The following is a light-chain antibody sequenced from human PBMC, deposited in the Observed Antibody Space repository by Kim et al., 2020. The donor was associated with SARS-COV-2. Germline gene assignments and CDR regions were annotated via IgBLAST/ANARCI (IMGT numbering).Light chain of an antibody. Sequence: QLVLTQSPSASASLGASVKLTCTLNSGHSSYATAWHQQQPEKGPRYLMKINSDGSHTKGDGIPDRFSGSSSGAERYLTIASLQSEDAADYYCQAWGTGIPVFGGGTKVTVL. CDR1: SGHSSYA. V-gene: IGLV4-69*02. CDR2: INSDGSH. J-gene: IGLJ3*02. CDR3: QAWGTGIPV.